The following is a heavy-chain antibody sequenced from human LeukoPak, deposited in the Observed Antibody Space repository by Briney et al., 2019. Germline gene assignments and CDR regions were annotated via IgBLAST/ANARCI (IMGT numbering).Heavy chain of an antibody. CDR1: GFTLSSKY. J-gene: IGHJ3*02. Sequence: GGSVTLPCAVSGFTLSSKYVIWVRQSRGKGLECVSDIYSGGSTNYAASVKCRFTISRHNSKNTLYLQMNSLRAEDTAVYYCATSVVVTAIIQRRGLGAFDIWGQGTMVTVSS. V-gene: IGHV3-53*04. D-gene: IGHD2-21*02. CDR2: IYSGGST. CDR3: ATSVVVTAIIQRRGLGAFDI.